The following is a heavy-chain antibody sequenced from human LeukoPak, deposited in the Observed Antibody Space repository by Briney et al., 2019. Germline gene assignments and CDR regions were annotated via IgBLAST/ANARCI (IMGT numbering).Heavy chain of an antibody. CDR3: ARERRHGDDRYFDL. V-gene: IGHV3-7*01. CDR2: IKQDGSEK. CDR1: GFTFSSYW. D-gene: IGHD4-17*01. J-gene: IGHJ2*01. Sequence: GGSLRLSCAASGFTFSSYWMCWVRQAPGKGLEWVANIKQDGSEKYYVDSVKGRFTISRDNTKNSLYLQMNSLRAEDTAVYYCARERRHGDDRYFDLWGRGTLVTVSS.